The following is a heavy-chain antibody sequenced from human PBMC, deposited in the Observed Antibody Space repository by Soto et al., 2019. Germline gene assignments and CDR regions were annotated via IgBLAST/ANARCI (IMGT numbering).Heavy chain of an antibody. CDR3: ARPPDSYGYLY. J-gene: IGHJ4*02. CDR1: GFTFSRYA. V-gene: IGHV3-30-3*01. CDR2: ISYDGSNK. D-gene: IGHD5-18*01. Sequence: QVQLVESGGGVVQPGRSLRLSCAASGFTFSRYAMHWVRQAPGKGLEWVAVISYDGSNKYYADSAKGRFTISRDNSKNTLYLQMNSLRAEDTAVYYCARPPDSYGYLYWGKGTLVTVSS.